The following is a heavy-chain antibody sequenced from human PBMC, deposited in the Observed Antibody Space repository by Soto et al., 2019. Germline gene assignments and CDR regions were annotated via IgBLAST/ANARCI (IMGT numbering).Heavy chain of an antibody. CDR1: GGSFSGYY. Sequence: SETLSLTCAVYGGSFSGYYWSRIRQPPGKGLEWIGEINHSGSTNYNPSLKSRVTISVDTSKNQFSLKLSSVTAADTAVYYCARGPCSSTSCYRVRSNWFDPWGQGTLVTVSS. CDR3: ARGPCSSTSCYRVRSNWFDP. CDR2: INHSGST. V-gene: IGHV4-34*01. D-gene: IGHD2-2*01. J-gene: IGHJ5*02.